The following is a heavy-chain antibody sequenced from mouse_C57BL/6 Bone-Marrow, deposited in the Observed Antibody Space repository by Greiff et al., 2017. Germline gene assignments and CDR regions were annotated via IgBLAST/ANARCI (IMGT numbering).Heavy chain of an antibody. CDR3: ARLDTTVVAAPYFDY. CDR1: GFHIKNTY. Sequence: EVKLMESVAELVRPGASVKLSCTASGFHIKNTYMHWVKQMPEQCLEWIGRIDPATGNTKYAPKFQGKATITADTASNTAYLQLSSLTSEDTAIYYCARLDTTVVAAPYFDYWGQGTTLTVSS. V-gene: IGHV14-3*01. CDR2: IDPATGNT. D-gene: IGHD1-1*01. J-gene: IGHJ2*01.